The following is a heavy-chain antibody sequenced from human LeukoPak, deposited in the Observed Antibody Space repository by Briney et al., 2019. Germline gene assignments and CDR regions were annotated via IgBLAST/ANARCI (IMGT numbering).Heavy chain of an antibody. CDR2: INHSGST. CDR3: ARGARVSYSSSWDNFDY. CDR1: GGSFSGYY. V-gene: IGHV4-34*01. D-gene: IGHD6-13*01. Sequence: TSETLSLTCAVYGGSFSGYYWSWIRQPPGKGLEWIGGINHSGSTNYNPSLKSRVTISVDTSKNQFSLKLSSVTAADTAVYYCARGARVSYSSSWDNFDYWGQGTLVTVSS. J-gene: IGHJ4*02.